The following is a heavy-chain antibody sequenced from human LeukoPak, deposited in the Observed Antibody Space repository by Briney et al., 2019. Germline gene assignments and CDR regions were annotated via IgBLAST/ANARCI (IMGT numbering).Heavy chain of an antibody. V-gene: IGHV4-30-2*01. Sequence: PSETLSLTCTVSGGSISSGGYYWSWIRQPPGKGLEWIGYIYHSGSTYYNPSLKSRVTISVDRSKNQFSLKLSSVTAADTAVYYCARGIWSYDYWGQGTLVSVSS. CDR2: IYHSGST. J-gene: IGHJ4*02. CDR3: ARGIWSYDY. D-gene: IGHD3-10*01. CDR1: GGSISSGGYY.